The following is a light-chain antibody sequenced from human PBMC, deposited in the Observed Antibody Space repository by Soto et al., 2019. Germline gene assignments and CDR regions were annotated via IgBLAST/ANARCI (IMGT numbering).Light chain of an antibody. CDR1: SGHSSYA. CDR3: QTWGTCIQL. V-gene: IGLV4-69*01. Sequence: QPVLTQSPSASASLGASVKLTCTLSSGHSSYAIAWHQQQPEKGPRYLMKLNSDGSHYKGDGIPDRFSGSSSGAERYLTISSLQSEDEADYYCQTWGTCIQLFGGGTKLTVL. J-gene: IGLJ2*01. CDR2: LNSDGSH.